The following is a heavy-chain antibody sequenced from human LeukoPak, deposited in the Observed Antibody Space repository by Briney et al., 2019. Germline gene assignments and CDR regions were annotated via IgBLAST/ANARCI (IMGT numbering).Heavy chain of an antibody. J-gene: IGHJ6*03. CDR3: ARGGNISSGPRYYYYYYMDV. Sequence: PSETLSLTCTVSGGSISSYYWSWIRQPPGKGLEWIGYIYYSGSTNYNPSLKSRVTISVDTSKNQFSLKLSSVTAADTAVYYCARGGNISSGPRYYYYYYMDVWGKGTTVTVSS. D-gene: IGHD1-26*01. CDR2: IYYSGST. CDR1: GGSISSYY. V-gene: IGHV4-59*01.